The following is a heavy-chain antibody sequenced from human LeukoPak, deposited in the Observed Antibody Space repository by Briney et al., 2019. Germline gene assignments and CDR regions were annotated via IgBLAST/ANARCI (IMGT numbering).Heavy chain of an antibody. Sequence: SETLSLTCTVSGGSISSGDYYWSWIRQLPGKGLEWIGYIYYSGSTYYNPSLKSRVTISVDTSKNQFSLKLSSVTAADTAVYYCARLVATIYNWFDPWGQGTLVTVSS. CDR1: GGSISSGDYY. J-gene: IGHJ5*02. D-gene: IGHD5-12*01. CDR2: IYYSGST. CDR3: ARLVATIYNWFDP. V-gene: IGHV4-30-4*01.